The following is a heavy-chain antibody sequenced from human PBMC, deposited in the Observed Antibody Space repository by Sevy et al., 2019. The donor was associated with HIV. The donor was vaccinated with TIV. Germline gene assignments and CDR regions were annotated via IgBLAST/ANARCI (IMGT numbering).Heavy chain of an antibody. CDR3: ARDLVASTLTMDV. CDR1: GFTFTNYV. V-gene: IGHV3-48*03. D-gene: IGHD2-15*01. CDR2: ISPSGSPI. Sequence: GGSLRLSCAASGFTFTNYVMNWVRQAPGKGLEWVSYISPSGSPIYYADSVKGRFTISRDNAKNSLYLQMNSLRADGTGLYYCARDLVASTLTMDVWGQGTTVTVSS. J-gene: IGHJ6*02.